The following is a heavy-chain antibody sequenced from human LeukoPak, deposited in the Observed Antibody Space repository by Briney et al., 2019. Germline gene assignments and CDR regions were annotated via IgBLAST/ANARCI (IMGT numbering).Heavy chain of an antibody. CDR2: ISAYNGNT. CDR3: ARSHYYGSGKNDY. Sequence: ASVKVSCKASGYTFTSHGISWVRQAPGQGLEWMGWISAYNGNTKYAQKLQGRVTMTTDTSTSTSYMELRSLRSDDTAAYYCARSHYYGSGKNDYWGQGTLVTVSS. CDR1: GYTFTSHG. D-gene: IGHD3-10*01. V-gene: IGHV1-18*01. J-gene: IGHJ4*02.